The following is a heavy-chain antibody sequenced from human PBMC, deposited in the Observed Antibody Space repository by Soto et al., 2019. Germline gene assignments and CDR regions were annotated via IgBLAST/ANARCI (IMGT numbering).Heavy chain of an antibody. D-gene: IGHD5-18*01. Sequence: PPASVKVSCKASGYTFTGYYMHWVRQAPGQGLEWMGWINPNSGGTNYAQKFQGWVTMTRDTSISTAYMELSRLRSDDTAVYYCARSRGYSYGYYYYGMDVWGQGTTVTVSS. J-gene: IGHJ6*02. CDR3: ARSRGYSYGYYYYGMDV. V-gene: IGHV1-2*04. CDR1: GYTFTGYY. CDR2: INPNSGGT.